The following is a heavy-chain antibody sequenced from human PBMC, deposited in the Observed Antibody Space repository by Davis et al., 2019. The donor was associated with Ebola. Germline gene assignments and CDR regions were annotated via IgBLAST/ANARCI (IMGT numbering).Heavy chain of an antibody. CDR2: LNLRTGGT. D-gene: IGHD2-15*01. J-gene: IGHJ4*02. V-gene: IGHV1-2*02. CDR3: ARPRGWQEAYFDY. CDR1: GYTFIEYF. Sequence: ASVKVSCKASGYTFIEYFMQWVRQAPGQGLEWMGWLNLRTGGTNYADNFQGRVTLTRDTSIRTAYMELSRLSFDDTAVYYCARPRGWQEAYFDYWGEGSLVTVSS.